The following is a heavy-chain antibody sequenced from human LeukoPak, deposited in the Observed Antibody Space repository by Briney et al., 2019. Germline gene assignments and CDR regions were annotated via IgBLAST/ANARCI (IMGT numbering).Heavy chain of an antibody. D-gene: IGHD5-12*01. V-gene: IGHV5-51*01. CDR2: IHGGDSSV. Sequence: GAALETSFQAFGSSFISYWIGWVRPMPGKGQGGVAIIHGGDSSVRYSPSFQGQVTVSVDKSITTAYLQWSSLKASDTATYYCARLPPYNSGRGELLEYWGRGSLVTVSS. CDR1: GSSFISYW. CDR3: ARLPPYNSGRGELLEY. J-gene: IGHJ4*02.